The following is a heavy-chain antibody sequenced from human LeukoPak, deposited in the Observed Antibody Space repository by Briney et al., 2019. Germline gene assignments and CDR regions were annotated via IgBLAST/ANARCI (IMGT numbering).Heavy chain of an antibody. CDR2: ISAYNGNT. D-gene: IGHD6-19*01. J-gene: IGHJ4*02. CDR1: GYTFTSYG. V-gene: IGHV1-18*01. CDR3: ASSGRYSSGWQGPSTDY. Sequence: ASVKVSCKASGYTFTSYGISWVRQAPGQGLEWMGWISAYNGNTNYAQKLQGRVTMTTDTSTSTAYMELRSLRSDDTAVYYCASSGRYSSGWQGPSTDYWGQGTLVTVSS.